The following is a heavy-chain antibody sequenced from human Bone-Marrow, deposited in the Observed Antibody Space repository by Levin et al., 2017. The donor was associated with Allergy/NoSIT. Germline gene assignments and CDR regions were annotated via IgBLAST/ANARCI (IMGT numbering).Heavy chain of an antibody. CDR1: GGTFSSYA. J-gene: IGHJ4*02. Sequence: SVKVSCKASGGTFSSYAISWVRQAPGQGLEWMGGIIPIFGTANYAQKFQGRVTITADKSTSTAYMELSSLRSEDTAVYYCASSYSGYDYSINWGQGTLVTVSS. CDR3: ASSYSGYDYSIN. CDR2: IIPIFGTA. D-gene: IGHD5-12*01. V-gene: IGHV1-69*06.